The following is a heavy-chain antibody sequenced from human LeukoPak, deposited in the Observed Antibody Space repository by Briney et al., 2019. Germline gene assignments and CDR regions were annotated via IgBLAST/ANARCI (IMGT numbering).Heavy chain of an antibody. D-gene: IGHD6-13*01. CDR2: ISNSGNTI. Sequence: PGGSLRLSCAASGFTFSDSYMTWIRQAPGKGLEWVSYISNSGNTIYYADSVKGRFTISRDNAMSSLYLQMNSLRAEDTAVYYCGRDYLWQLVPTGYDYWGQGTLVTVSS. J-gene: IGHJ4*02. CDR3: GRDYLWQLVPTGYDY. V-gene: IGHV3-11*04. CDR1: GFTFSDSY.